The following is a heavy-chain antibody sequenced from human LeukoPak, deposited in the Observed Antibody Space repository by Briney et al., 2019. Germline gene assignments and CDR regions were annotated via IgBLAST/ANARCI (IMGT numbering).Heavy chain of an antibody. CDR3: ARDRSPETDCYYGMDV. J-gene: IGHJ6*02. Sequence: SVKVSCKASGGTFSSYAISWVRQAPGQGLEWMGRIIPIPGIANYAQKFQGRVTITADKSTSTAYMELSSLRSEDTAVYYCARDRSPETDCYYGMDVWGQGTTVTVSS. CDR1: GGTFSSYA. D-gene: IGHD2-15*01. V-gene: IGHV1-69*04. CDR2: IIPIPGIA.